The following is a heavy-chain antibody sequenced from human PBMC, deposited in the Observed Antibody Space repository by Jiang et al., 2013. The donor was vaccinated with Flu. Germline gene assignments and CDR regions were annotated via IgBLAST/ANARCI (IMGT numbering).Heavy chain of an antibody. J-gene: IGHJ3*02. CDR2: IYSGGST. V-gene: IGHV3-53*01. Sequence: QLVESGGGLIQPGGSLRLSCAASGFTVSSNYMSWVRQAPGKGLEWVSVIYSGGSTYYADSVKGRFTISRDNSKNTLYLQMNSLRAEDTAVYYCARVRRYSYGYDAFDIWGQGTMVTVSS. CDR3: ARVRRYSYGYDAFDI. CDR1: GFTVSSNY. D-gene: IGHD5-18*01.